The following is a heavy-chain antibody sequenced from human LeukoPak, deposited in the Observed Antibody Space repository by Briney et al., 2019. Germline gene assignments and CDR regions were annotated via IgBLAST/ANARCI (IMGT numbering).Heavy chain of an antibody. D-gene: IGHD2-2*01. CDR3: SCLTLSFDY. CDR2: VYSGGRT. CDR1: EVTVSSNY. Sequence: PGGSMRLFCAAEEVTVSSNYMSWVRQDPGKGVEWVSVVYSGGRTYYADSVKGRFTISRDNSKNTLYLQMNSLRAEVTAVYYCSCLTLSFDYWGQGTLVTVSS. J-gene: IGHJ4*02. V-gene: IGHV3-53*01.